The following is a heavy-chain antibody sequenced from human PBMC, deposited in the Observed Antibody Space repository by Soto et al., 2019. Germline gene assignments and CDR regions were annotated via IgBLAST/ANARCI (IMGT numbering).Heavy chain of an antibody. V-gene: IGHV3-15*01. Sequence: EVQLVESGGGLVQPGGSLRVSCAASGFAFTNAWMSWVRQAPGKGLEWVGRIKSKAAGATTDYTAPVRGRFTISRDDSKGTLYLQMHSLKTEDTAVYYCATAGATGYWSDGELYTTTIWGQGVLVTVSS. J-gene: IGHJ4*02. CDR3: ATAGATGYWSDGELYTTTI. D-gene: IGHD2-15*01. CDR2: IKSKAAGATT. CDR1: GFAFTNAW.